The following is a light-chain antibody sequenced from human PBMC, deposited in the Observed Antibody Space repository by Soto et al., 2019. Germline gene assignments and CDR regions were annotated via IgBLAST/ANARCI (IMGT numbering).Light chain of an antibody. Sequence: EIVLTQSPGTLSLSPWEIVTLSCRASQSVSNNYLAWYQQKPGQAPRLLIYGASNRATGIPDRFSGSGSGTDFTLTISRLEPEDFAVYYCQQYGSSGTFGQGTKVDIK. CDR3: QQYGSSGT. J-gene: IGKJ1*01. CDR1: QSVSNNY. CDR2: GAS. V-gene: IGKV3-20*01.